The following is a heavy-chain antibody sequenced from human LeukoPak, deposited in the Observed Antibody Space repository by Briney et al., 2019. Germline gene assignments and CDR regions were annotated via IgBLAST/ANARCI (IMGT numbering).Heavy chain of an antibody. CDR2: LSGSGSST. D-gene: IGHD5-18*01. CDR3: AKGWQALGYTYGSYYFDY. Sequence: GGSLRLSCAASGFTLSSYAMSWVRQAPGKGLEWVSTLSGSGSSTYYADSVKGRFTISRDNSKNTLYLQMNSLRAEDTAVYYCAKGWQALGYTYGSYYFDYWGQGTLVTVSS. CDR1: GFTLSSYA. J-gene: IGHJ4*02. V-gene: IGHV3-23*01.